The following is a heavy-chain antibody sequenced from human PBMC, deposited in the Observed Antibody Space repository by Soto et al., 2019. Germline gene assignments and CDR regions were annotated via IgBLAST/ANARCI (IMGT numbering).Heavy chain of an antibody. CDR2: TYHSGNP. CDR1: GDTISTGGYS. D-gene: IGHD3-22*01. V-gene: IGHV4-30-2*01. CDR3: ARGLGRSYYYDSSGYLRSDY. Sequence: SETLSLTCGVSGDTISTGGYSWAWIRQPPGKALEWIGHTYHSGNPYYNPSLKSRVIISVDRSKNQFSLKVSSVTAADTAVYYCARGLGRSYYYDSSGYLRSDYWGQGTLVTVS. J-gene: IGHJ4*02.